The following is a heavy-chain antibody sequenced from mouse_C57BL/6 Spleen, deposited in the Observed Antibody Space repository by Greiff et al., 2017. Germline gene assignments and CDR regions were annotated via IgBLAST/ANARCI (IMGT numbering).Heavy chain of an antibody. CDR3: ASYYSNYLYYFDY. Sequence: VHVKQSGPELVKPGASVKMSCKASGYTFTDYNMHWVKQSHGKSLEWIGYINPNNGGTSYNQKFKGKATLTVNKSSSTAYMELRSLTSEDSAVYYCASYYSNYLYYFDYWGQGTTLTVSS. CDR2: INPNNGGT. J-gene: IGHJ2*01. CDR1: GYTFTDYN. V-gene: IGHV1-22*01. D-gene: IGHD2-5*01.